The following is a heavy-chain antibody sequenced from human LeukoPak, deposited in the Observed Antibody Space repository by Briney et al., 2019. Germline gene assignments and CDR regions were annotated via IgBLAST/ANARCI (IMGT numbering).Heavy chain of an antibody. CDR3: ARRDYGDYSGDY. CDR1: GGSISSYY. CDR2: INHSGST. Sequence: QVQLQESGPGLVKPSETLSLTCTVSGGSISSYYWSWIRQPPGKGLEWIGEINHSGSTNYNPSLKSRVTISVDTSKNQFSLKLSSVTAADTAVYYCARRDYGDYSGDYWGQGTLVTVSS. D-gene: IGHD4-17*01. V-gene: IGHV4-59*12. J-gene: IGHJ4*02.